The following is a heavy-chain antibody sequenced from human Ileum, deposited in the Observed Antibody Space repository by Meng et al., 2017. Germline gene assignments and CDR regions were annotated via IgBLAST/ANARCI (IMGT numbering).Heavy chain of an antibody. J-gene: IGHJ5*02. CDR3: AASLDGNRFDP. D-gene: IGHD1-26*01. CDR2: IFDTGPP. CDR1: GGSISSGDYY. Sequence: VQLQESGPGLVKSSQTLSLTCTVSGGSISSGDYYWSWIRQPPGKGLEWIGYIFDTGPPSYSPPRRSRLSISMDTSKNQFSLRLTSVSAADTAVYYCAASLDGNRFDPWGQGTLITVSS. V-gene: IGHV4-30-4*01.